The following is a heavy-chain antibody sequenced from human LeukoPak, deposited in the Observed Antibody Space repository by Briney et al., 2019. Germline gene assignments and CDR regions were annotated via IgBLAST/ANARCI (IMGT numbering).Heavy chain of an antibody. D-gene: IGHD3-3*01. Sequence: SETLSLTCTVSGGSISSGGYYWSWIRQHPGKGLEWIGYIYYSGSTYYNPSLKSRVTISVDTSKNQFSLKLSSVTAADTAVYYCARRITIFGVVDANWFDPWGQGTLVTVSS. CDR2: IYYSGST. J-gene: IGHJ5*02. CDR3: ARRITIFGVVDANWFDP. V-gene: IGHV4-31*03. CDR1: GGSISSGGYY.